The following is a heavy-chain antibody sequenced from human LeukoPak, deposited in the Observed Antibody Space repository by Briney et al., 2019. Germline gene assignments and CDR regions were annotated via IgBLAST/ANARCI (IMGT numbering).Heavy chain of an antibody. CDR2: IYTSGST. V-gene: IGHV4-4*07. D-gene: IGHD3-10*01. CDR3: ARGRFGGTSFDY. J-gene: IGHJ4*02. Sequence: SGTLSLTCTVSGGSISSYYWSWIRQPAGKGLEWIGRIYTSGSTNYNPSLKSRVTMSVDTSKNQFSLKLSSVTAADAAVYYCARGRFGGTSFDYWGQGTLVTVSS. CDR1: GGSISSYY.